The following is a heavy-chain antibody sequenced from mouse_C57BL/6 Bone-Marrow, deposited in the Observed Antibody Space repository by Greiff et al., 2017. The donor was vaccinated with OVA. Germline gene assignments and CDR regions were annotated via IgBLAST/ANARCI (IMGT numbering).Heavy chain of an antibody. Sequence: VQLQQPGAELVKPGASVKLSCKASGYTFTSYWMHWVKQRPGQGLEWIGMIHPNSGSTNYNEKFKSKATLTVDKSSSTAYMQLSSLTSEDSAVYYCARRTAQAFYWYFDVWGTGTTDTVSS. J-gene: IGHJ1*03. D-gene: IGHD3-2*02. V-gene: IGHV1-64*01. CDR3: ARRTAQAFYWYFDV. CDR2: IHPNSGST. CDR1: GYTFTSYW.